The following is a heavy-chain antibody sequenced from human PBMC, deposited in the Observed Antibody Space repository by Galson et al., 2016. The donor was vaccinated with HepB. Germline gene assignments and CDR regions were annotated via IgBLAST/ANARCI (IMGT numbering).Heavy chain of an antibody. D-gene: IGHD1-26*01. Sequence: ETLSLTCSVSGRSIRSYYWSWIRQPPGRGLEWIGYIYYTGSTNYSPSLKSRVTMSVDTSKNQFSLKLSSVTAADTAVYYCATLVGAARRGADYWGQGTLVTVSS. CDR3: ATLVGAARRGADY. CDR2: IYYTGST. CDR1: GRSIRSYY. V-gene: IGHV4-59*01. J-gene: IGHJ4*02.